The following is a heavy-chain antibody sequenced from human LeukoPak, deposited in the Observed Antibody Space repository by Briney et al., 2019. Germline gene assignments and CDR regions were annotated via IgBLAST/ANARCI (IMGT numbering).Heavy chain of an antibody. Sequence: GALVKVSCKASGGTFSSYAISWVRQAPGQGLEWMGGIIPIFGTANYAQKFQGRVTITADESTSTAYMELSSLRSEDTAVCYCARGDPPSNFDYWGQGTLVTVSS. CDR1: GGTFSSYA. CDR2: IIPIFGTA. V-gene: IGHV1-69*13. J-gene: IGHJ4*02. D-gene: IGHD6-6*01. CDR3: ARGDPPSNFDY.